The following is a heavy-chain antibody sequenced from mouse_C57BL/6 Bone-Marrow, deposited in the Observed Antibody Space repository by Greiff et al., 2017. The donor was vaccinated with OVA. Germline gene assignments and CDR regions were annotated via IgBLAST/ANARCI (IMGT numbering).Heavy chain of an antibody. V-gene: IGHV1-82*01. CDR1: GYAFSSSW. CDR2: IYPGDGDT. J-gene: IGHJ1*03. Sequence: VQLQQSGPELVKPGASVKISCKASGYAFSSSWMNWVKQRPGKGLEWIGRIYPGDGDTNYNGKFKGKATLTADKSSSTAYMQPSSLTSEDSAVYFCARRCIYYGNPYWYLDVWGTGTTVTVSS. D-gene: IGHD2-1*01. CDR3: ARRCIYYGNPYWYLDV.